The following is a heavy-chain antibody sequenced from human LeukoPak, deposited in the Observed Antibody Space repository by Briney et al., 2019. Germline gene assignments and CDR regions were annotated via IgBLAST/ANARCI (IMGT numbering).Heavy chain of an antibody. J-gene: IGHJ6*04. Sequence: SETLSLTCTVSGGSISSYYWSWIRQPPGKGLEWIGYIYYSGSTNYNPSLKSRVTISVDTSKNQFSLKLSSVTAADTAVYYCARDRLEGYYYGMDVWGKGTTVTVSS. CDR3: ARDRLEGYYYGMDV. V-gene: IGHV4-59*01. CDR1: GGSISSYY. D-gene: IGHD6-25*01. CDR2: IYYSGST.